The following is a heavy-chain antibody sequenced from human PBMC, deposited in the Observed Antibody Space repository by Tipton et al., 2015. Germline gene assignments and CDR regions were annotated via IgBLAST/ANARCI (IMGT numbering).Heavy chain of an antibody. CDR1: GGTFSNFA. D-gene: IGHD3-22*01. V-gene: IGHV1-69*06. CDR2: IIPVFGTA. J-gene: IGHJ5*02. Sequence: QSGPEVKKPGSSVKVSCEASGGTFSNFAISWVRQAPGQGLEWIGGIIPVFGTAHYAQKFQGRVTITADKSTRTAYMELSSLRSEDTAVYYCARGGAGYYYDSVGYLSWGQGTLVTVSS. CDR3: ARGGAGYYYDSVGYLS.